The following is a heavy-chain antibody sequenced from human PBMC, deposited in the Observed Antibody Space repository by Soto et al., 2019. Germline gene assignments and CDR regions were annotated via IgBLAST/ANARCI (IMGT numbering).Heavy chain of an antibody. CDR3: ASLGGTVTTPARYYGMDV. J-gene: IGHJ6*02. D-gene: IGHD4-17*01. Sequence: ASVKVSCKASGGTFSSYAISWVRQAPGQGLEWMGGIIPIFGTANYAQKFQGRVTITADESTSTAYMELSSLRSEDTAVYYCASLGGTVTTPARYYGMDVWGQGTTGTVSS. V-gene: IGHV1-69*13. CDR2: IIPIFGTA. CDR1: GGTFSSYA.